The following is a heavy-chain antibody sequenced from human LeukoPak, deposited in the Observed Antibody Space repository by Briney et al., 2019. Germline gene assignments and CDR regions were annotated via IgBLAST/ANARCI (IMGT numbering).Heavy chain of an antibody. D-gene: IGHD2-2*01. J-gene: IGHJ5*02. V-gene: IGHV1-8*01. CDR3: ARGFRYCSSTSCYWFDP. Sequence: AASVKVSCKASGYTFTSYDINWVRQATGQGLEWMGCMNPNSGNTGYAQKFQGRVTMTRNTSISTAYMELSSLRSEDTAVYYCARGFRYCSSTSCYWFDPWGQGTLVTVSS. CDR2: MNPNSGNT. CDR1: GYTFTSYD.